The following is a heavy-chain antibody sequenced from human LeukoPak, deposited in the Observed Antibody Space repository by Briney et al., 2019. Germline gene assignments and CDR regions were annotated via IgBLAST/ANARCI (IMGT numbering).Heavy chain of an antibody. D-gene: IGHD3-9*01. V-gene: IGHV1-2*06. CDR1: GYTFTGYY. J-gene: IGHJ3*02. Sequence: GASVKVSCKASGYTFTGYYMHWVRQAPGQGLEWMGRINPNSCGTNYAQKFQGRVTMTRDTSISTAYMELSRLRSDDTAVYYCARDLGRYFDHDAFDIWGQGTMVTVSS. CDR2: INPNSCGT. CDR3: ARDLGRYFDHDAFDI.